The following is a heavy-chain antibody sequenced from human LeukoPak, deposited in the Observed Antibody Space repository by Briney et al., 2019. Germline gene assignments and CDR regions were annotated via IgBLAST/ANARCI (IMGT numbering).Heavy chain of an antibody. CDR1: GYSISNGYH. D-gene: IGHD3-10*01. V-gene: IGHV4-38-2*02. Sequence: SETLSLTCAVYGYSISNGYHWGWIRQPPEKGLEWIGSINHSGSTYYNPSLKSRVTISVDTSKNQFSLKLNSVTAADTAVYYCARDSGYDPGWFDPWGQGTLVTVSS. CDR2: INHSGST. CDR3: ARDSGYDPGWFDP. J-gene: IGHJ5*02.